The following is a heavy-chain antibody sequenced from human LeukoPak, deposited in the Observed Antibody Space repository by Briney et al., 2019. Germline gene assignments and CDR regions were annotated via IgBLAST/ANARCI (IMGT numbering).Heavy chain of an antibody. CDR3: AQTISSTSPTFDY. D-gene: IGHD2-2*01. Sequence: TSETLSLTCTVSGGSISSYYWGWIRQPPGKGLEWIGSIYYSGSTYYNPSLKSRVTISVDTSKNQFSLKLSSVTAADTAVYYCAQTISSTSPTFDYWGQGTLVTVSS. CDR2: IYYSGST. CDR1: GGSISSYY. J-gene: IGHJ4*02. V-gene: IGHV4-39*01.